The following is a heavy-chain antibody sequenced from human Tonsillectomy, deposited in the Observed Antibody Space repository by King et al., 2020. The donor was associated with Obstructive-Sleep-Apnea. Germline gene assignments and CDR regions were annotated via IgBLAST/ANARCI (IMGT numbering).Heavy chain of an antibody. V-gene: IGHV4-30-2*01. D-gene: IGHD3-10*01. CDR3: ARGYGSGSYN. CDR2: IYHSGST. Sequence: LQLQESGSGLVKPSQTLSLTCEVSGGSISSGGYSWSWIRQPPGKGLEWIGYIYHSGSTYSNPSLTSRVTISVDRSKNQFSLKLISVTAADTAVYYCARGYGSGSYNWGQGTLVTVSS. J-gene: IGHJ4*02. CDR1: GGSISSGGYS.